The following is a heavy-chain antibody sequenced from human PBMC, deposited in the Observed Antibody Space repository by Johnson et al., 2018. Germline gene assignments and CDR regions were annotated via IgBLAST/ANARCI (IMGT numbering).Heavy chain of an antibody. Sequence: VQLVESGGGLVQPGGSLRLSCAASGFTFRSYDMSWVRQAPGKGLEWVSAISGRGGHTSYVDSVKGRFTISRDNSKNTLYLQMNSLRAEATAVYYCAKDERDWGHYYYLDVWGKGTTVTVSS. D-gene: IGHD3/OR15-3a*01. J-gene: IGHJ6*03. CDR3: AKDERDWGHYYYLDV. CDR2: ISGRGGHT. V-gene: IGHV3-23*04. CDR1: GFTFRSYD.